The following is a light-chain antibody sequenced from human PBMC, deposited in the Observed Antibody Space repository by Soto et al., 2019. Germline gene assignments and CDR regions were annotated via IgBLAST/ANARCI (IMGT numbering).Light chain of an antibody. Sequence: QSVLTQPPSASGTPGQRVTISCSGSSSNIGSNTVNWYQQLPGTAPKLLIYSNNQRPSGVPDRFSGSKSGTSASLAISGLQCEDEADYYCAAWDDSLKGVFGTGTKLTVL. J-gene: IGLJ1*01. CDR2: SNN. V-gene: IGLV1-44*01. CDR1: SSNIGSNT. CDR3: AAWDDSLKGV.